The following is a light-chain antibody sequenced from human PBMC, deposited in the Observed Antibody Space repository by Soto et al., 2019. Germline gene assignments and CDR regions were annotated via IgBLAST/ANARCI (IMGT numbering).Light chain of an antibody. CDR1: QSVRSNY. V-gene: IGKV3-20*01. CDR2: GAS. J-gene: IGKJ4*01. Sequence: EIVLTQSPGTLSLSSGERATLSCRASQSVRSNYLAWYQQKPGQAPRLLIYGASSRATGIPARFGGSGSGTDFTLTISRLEPEDLAVYYCQQYASSPLTFGGGTKVEIK. CDR3: QQYASSPLT.